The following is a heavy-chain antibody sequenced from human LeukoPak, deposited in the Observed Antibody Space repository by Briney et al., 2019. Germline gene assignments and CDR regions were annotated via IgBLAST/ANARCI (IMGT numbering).Heavy chain of an antibody. CDR1: GYTFTSYD. Sequence: ASVKVSCKASGYTFTSYDINWVRQATGQGLEWMGWMNPNSGNTGYAQKFQSRVTMTRNTSISTAYMELSSLRSEDTAVYYCARGHSSIWFGELLGRYYYGMDVWGQGTTVTVSS. D-gene: IGHD3-10*01. CDR3: ARGHSSIWFGELLGRYYYGMDV. V-gene: IGHV1-8*01. J-gene: IGHJ6*02. CDR2: MNPNSGNT.